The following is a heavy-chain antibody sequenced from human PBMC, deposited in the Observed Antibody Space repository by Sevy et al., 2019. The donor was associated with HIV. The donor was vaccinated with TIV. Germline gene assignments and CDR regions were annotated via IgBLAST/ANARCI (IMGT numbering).Heavy chain of an antibody. CDR3: TRWKGAQSDFDY. V-gene: IGHV3-49*04. CDR1: GFTFTDYA. CDR2: FKRKADGGTL. D-gene: IGHD1-1*01. J-gene: IGHJ4*02. Sequence: GGSLRLSCTASGFTFTDYAMNWVRQSPGKGLEWVAFFKRKADGGTLDHAASVKGRFTISRDDSKNIAYLQMNDLKTEDTGAYYCTRWKGAQSDFDYWGQGALVTVSS.